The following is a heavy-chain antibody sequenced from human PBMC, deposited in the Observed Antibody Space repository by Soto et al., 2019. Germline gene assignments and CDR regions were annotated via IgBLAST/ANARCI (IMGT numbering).Heavy chain of an antibody. V-gene: IGHV3-13*01. CDR2: IGTAGDT. CDR1: GFTFSSYD. D-gene: IGHD3-10*01. CDR3: ARNRRLLYYGSGSYYNSKKYYYYYYGMDV. J-gene: IGHJ6*02. Sequence: GGSLRLSCAASGFTFSSYDMHWVRQATGKGLEWVSAIGTAGDTYYPGSVKGRLTISRENAKNSLYLQMNSLRAGDTAVYYCARNRRLLYYGSGSYYNSKKYYYYYYGMDVWGQGTTVTVSS.